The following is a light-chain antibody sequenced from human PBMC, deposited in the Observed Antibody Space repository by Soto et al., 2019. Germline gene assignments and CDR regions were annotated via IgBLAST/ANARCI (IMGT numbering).Light chain of an antibody. V-gene: IGKV1-5*01. J-gene: IGKJ1*01. CDR1: QTISSW. CDR2: XXX. Sequence: DIQMTQSPSTLSGSVGDRVTITCRASQTISSWLAWYQQKPGKXXNXXXXXXXXXESGIPSRFSGSGSGTEFTLTISSLQPDDFATYYCQQYNSYSPWTFGQGTKVDIK. CDR3: QQYNSYSPWT.